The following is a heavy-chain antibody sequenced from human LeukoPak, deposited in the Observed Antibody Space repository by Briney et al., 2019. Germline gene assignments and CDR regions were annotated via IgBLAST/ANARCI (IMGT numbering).Heavy chain of an antibody. V-gene: IGHV4-59*01. CDR2: IYYSGST. CDR1: GGSISSYY. Sequence: SETLSLTCTVSGGSISSYYWSWIRQPPGKGLEWIGYIYYSGSTNYNPSLKSRVTISVDTSKNQFSLKLSSVTAADTAVYYCARDRYRGSYGREGAFDIWGQGTMVTVSS. CDR3: ARDRYRGSYGREGAFDI. J-gene: IGHJ3*02. D-gene: IGHD1-26*01.